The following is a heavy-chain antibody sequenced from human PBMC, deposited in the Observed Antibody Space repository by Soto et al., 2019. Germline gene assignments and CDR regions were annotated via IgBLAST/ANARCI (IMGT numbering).Heavy chain of an antibody. CDR1: GVSISSSSYY. CDR3: ARLVVRGGRYFEY. CDR2: IYYSGST. V-gene: IGHV4-39*01. J-gene: IGHJ4*02. D-gene: IGHD3-10*01. Sequence: SETLSLTCTVSGVSISSSSYYWGWIRQPPGKGLEWIGSIYYSGSTYYNPSLKSRVTISVDTSKKQFSLKLSSVTAAGTAVYYCARLVVRGGRYFEYWGQGTLV.